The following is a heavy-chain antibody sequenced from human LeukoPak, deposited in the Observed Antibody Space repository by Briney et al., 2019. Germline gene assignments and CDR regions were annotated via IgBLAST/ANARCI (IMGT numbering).Heavy chain of an antibody. J-gene: IGHJ6*04. Sequence: GGSLRLSCAASGLTFSSYGMHWVRQAPGKGLEWVAVISYDGSNEYYADSVKGRFTISRDNSKNTLYLQMNSLRAEDTAVYYCAREGTAVAGEDYYYGMDVWGKGTTVTVSS. CDR2: ISYDGSNE. CDR3: AREGTAVAGEDYYYGMDV. CDR1: GLTFSSYG. D-gene: IGHD6-19*01. V-gene: IGHV3-30*03.